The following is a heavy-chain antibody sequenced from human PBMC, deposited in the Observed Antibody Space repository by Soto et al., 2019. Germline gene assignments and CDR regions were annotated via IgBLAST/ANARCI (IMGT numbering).Heavy chain of an antibody. J-gene: IGHJ4*02. V-gene: IGHV4-59*01. CDR2: IYYSGST. CDR3: ARHRYSYGVYYFDY. Sequence: LSLTCTVSGGSISSYYWSLIRQPPGKGLEWIGYIYYSGSTNYNPSLKSRVTISVDTSKNQFSLKLSSVTAADTAVYYCARHRYSYGVYYFDYWGQGTLVTVSS. CDR1: GGSISSYY. D-gene: IGHD5-18*01.